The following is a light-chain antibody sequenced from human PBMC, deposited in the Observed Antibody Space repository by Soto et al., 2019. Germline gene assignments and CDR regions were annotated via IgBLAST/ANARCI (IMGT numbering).Light chain of an antibody. CDR1: QSLSNN. Sequence: EIVMTQSPATLSVSPGERATLSCRASQSLSNNLAWYQQKPGQAPRLLIYGASARATGIPARFSGSGSGTEFTLTISSLQSEDFAVYCCQQYNNWPPWTFGQGTKVEIK. CDR3: QQYNNWPPWT. J-gene: IGKJ1*01. CDR2: GAS. V-gene: IGKV3-15*01.